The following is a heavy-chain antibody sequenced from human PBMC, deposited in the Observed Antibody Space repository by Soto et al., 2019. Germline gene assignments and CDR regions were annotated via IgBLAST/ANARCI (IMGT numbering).Heavy chain of an antibody. CDR2: IIPIFGTA. D-gene: IGHD1-26*01. CDR1: GGTFSSYA. J-gene: IGHJ6*02. V-gene: IGHV1-69*01. CDR3: ARGWEKSGSLIRGYYYYYGMDV. Sequence: QVQLVQSGAEVKKPGSSVKVSCKASGGTFSSYAISWVRQAPGQGLEWMGGIIPIFGTANYAQKFQGRVTITADESTSTAYMELSSLRSEDTAVYYCARGWEKSGSLIRGYYYYYGMDVWGQGTTVTVSS.